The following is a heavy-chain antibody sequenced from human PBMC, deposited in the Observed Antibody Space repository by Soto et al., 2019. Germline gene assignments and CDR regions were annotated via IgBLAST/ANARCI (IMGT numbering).Heavy chain of an antibody. CDR3: AKGGYYSLFDI. CDR1: GFPFSSYA. CDR2: ISGSGGRT. J-gene: IGHJ3*02. Sequence: GGSLRLSCVASGFPFSSYAMSWVRQTPGKGLEWVSGISGSGGRTYYADSVKGRFTISRDNSNNMLSLQMHILRVEDTAVYLCAKGGYYSLFDIWGQGTMVTVSS. D-gene: IGHD3-16*01. V-gene: IGHV3-23*01.